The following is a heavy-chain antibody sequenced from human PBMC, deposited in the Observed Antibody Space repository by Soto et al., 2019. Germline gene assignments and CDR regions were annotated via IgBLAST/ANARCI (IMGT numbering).Heavy chain of an antibody. CDR1: GYTFTSYG. CDR2: ISAYNGNT. D-gene: IGHD3-22*01. Sequence: QVPLVQSGAEVKKPGASVKVSCKASGYTFTSYGISWVRQAPGQGLEWMGWISAYNGNTNYAKKLQGRVTMTTDTSTSTAYMELRSLRSDDTAVYYCARALNYYDSSGPFDYWGQGTLVTVSS. V-gene: IGHV1-18*01. J-gene: IGHJ4*02. CDR3: ARALNYYDSSGPFDY.